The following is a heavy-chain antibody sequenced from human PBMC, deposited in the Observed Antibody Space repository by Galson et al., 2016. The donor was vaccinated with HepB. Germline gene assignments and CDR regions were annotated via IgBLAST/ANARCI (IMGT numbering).Heavy chain of an antibody. CDR1: GGSVSSVTYY. Sequence: LSLTCTVSGGSVSSVTYYWSWVRQPPGMGLEWIGYIYNSGSTNYNPSLKSRVTISVDTSKDQFSLNLSSVTAADTAVYYCARAWGNYGMDVWGQGTTVTVSS. CDR3: ARAWGNYGMDV. V-gene: IGHV4-61*01. J-gene: IGHJ6*02. CDR2: IYNSGST. D-gene: IGHD7-27*01.